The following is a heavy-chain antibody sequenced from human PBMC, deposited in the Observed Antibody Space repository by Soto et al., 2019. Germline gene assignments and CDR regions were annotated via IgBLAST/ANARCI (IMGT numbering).Heavy chain of an antibody. J-gene: IGHJ4*02. CDR1: GYTFTSYA. CDR3: ARDFGEWFGDQVVVPQFDY. Sequence: ASVKVSCKASGYTFTSYAMHWVRQAPGQRLEWMGWINAGNGNTKYSQKFQGRVTITRDTSASTAYMELSSLRSEDTAVYYCARDFGEWFGDQVVVPQFDYWGQGTLVTVSS. V-gene: IGHV1-3*01. CDR2: INAGNGNT. D-gene: IGHD3-10*01.